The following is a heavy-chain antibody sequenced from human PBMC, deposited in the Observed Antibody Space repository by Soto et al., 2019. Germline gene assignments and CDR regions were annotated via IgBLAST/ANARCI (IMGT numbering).Heavy chain of an antibody. J-gene: IGHJ6*02. CDR3: ARNGVSMLYHYYYSMDV. D-gene: IGHD2-8*01. V-gene: IGHV4-39*01. CDR2: VYYSGST. CDR1: GYSIRSSRYY. Sequence: SETQSHTCTVAGYSIRSSRYYWGWIRQPPGKGLDWIGNVYYSGSTNYNPSLKSRVTMSVDTSKNQFSLQLSSVTAADTAVYYCARNGVSMLYHYYYSMDVWGQGTTVTVSS.